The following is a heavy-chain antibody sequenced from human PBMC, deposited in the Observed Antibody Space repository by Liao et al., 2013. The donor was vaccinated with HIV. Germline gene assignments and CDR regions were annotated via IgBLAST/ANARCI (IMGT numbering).Heavy chain of an antibody. J-gene: IGHJ4*02. D-gene: IGHD3-10*01. V-gene: IGHV4-39*07. CDR1: GGSISSSSYY. CDR2: IYYSGST. CDR3: ARGKDYYGSGSYYNVNYFDY. Sequence: QLQLQESGPGLVKPSETLSLTCTVSGGSISSSSYYWGWIRQSPGKGLEWIGSIYYSGSTYYNPSLKSRVTISVDTSKNQFSLKLSSVTAADTAVYYCARGKDYYGSGSYYNVNYFDYWGQGTLVTVSS.